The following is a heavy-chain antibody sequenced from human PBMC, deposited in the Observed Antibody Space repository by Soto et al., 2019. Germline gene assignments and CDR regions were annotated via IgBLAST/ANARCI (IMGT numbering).Heavy chain of an antibody. J-gene: IGHJ3*01. Sequence: QVQLQESGPGLVTPSQTLSLLCTVTGVSVSDDDYHWGWVRQPPGKGLEWIGCIYHSGPTYYNSSLKSRLTMTVYTSKNQFSLKLTSVTVADTALYFCAREIRAARGSDVFDVWGQGKMVTVSS. D-gene: IGHD6-13*01. CDR2: IYHSGPT. CDR1: GVSVSDDDYH. CDR3: AREIRAARGSDVFDV. V-gene: IGHV4-30-4*01.